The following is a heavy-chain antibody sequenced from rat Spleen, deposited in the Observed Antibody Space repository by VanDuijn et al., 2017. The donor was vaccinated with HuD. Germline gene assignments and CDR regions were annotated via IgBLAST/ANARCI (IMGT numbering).Heavy chain of an antibody. V-gene: IGHV5-27*01. CDR1: GFTFSNYY. D-gene: IGHD1-1*01. Sequence: EVQLVESGGGLVQPGRSLKLSCAASGFTFSNYYMAWVRHAPTKGLEWVAYISTGGGSTYYRDSVKGRFTISRDNAKSTLYLQMDSLRSEDTATYYCTTCPFITTVVTDYWGQGVMVTVSS. CDR2: ISTGGGST. J-gene: IGHJ2*01. CDR3: TTCPFITTVVTDY.